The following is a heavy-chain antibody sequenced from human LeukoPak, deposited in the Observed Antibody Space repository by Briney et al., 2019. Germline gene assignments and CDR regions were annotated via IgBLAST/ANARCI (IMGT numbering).Heavy chain of an antibody. J-gene: IGHJ1*01. V-gene: IGHV4-39*01. Sequence: SETLSLTCTVSGGSISSSSYYWGWIRQPPGKGLEWIGSIYYSGSTYYNPSLKSRVTISVDTSKNQFSLKLSSVTAADTAVYYWARPVEYDSSGYWRAEYFQHWGQGTLVTVSS. D-gene: IGHD3-22*01. CDR2: IYYSGST. CDR1: GGSISSSSYY. CDR3: ARPVEYDSSGYWRAEYFQH.